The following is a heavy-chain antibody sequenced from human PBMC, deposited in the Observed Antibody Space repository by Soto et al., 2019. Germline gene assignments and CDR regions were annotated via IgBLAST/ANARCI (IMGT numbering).Heavy chain of an antibody. D-gene: IGHD3-3*01. CDR2: INHGGSS. CDR3: ARGHGTVVSPTTIFGNWFDP. CDR1: GGSFSDYY. V-gene: IGHV4-34*01. J-gene: IGHJ5*02. Sequence: QVQLQQWGAGLLKPSETLSLTCAVYGGSFSDYYWSWIRQPPGKGLEWIGEINHGGSSSYSPSLKNRITMSIDTSKDQFSLKLSSVTAADTAVYYCARGHGTVVSPTTIFGNWFDPWGQGTLVTVSS.